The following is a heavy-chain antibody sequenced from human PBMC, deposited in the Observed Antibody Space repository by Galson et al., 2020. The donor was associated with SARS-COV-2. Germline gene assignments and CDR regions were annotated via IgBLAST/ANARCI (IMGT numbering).Heavy chain of an antibody. CDR2: AYYSGST. Sequence: ASETLSLTCTVTGASVISYYWSWIRQPPGMGLEWIGYAYYSGSTNYNPSLKSRITTSVDTSNNQFSLRLCSVTTADTAVYYCARVDGSKPYFYGLDVWGQGITVTVSS. V-gene: IGHV4-59*02. D-gene: IGHD3-10*01. CDR1: GASVISYY. J-gene: IGHJ6*02. CDR3: ARVDGSKPYFYGLDV.